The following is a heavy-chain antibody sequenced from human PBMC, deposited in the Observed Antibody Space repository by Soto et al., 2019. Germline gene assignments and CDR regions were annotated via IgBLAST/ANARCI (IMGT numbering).Heavy chain of an antibody. D-gene: IGHD3-10*01. CDR3: ASFRGWPTYCFDY. CDR2: LSYTGST. J-gene: IGHJ4*02. Sequence: QVQLQESGPGLVKPSQTLSLTCSVSGGSISRGGYYWSWIRQHPGKGLEWIGYLSYTGSTSFNPSLKSRLTLSVDTSKNQFSLKLSSVTAADTAVYYCASFRGWPTYCFDYWGQGTLVTVSS. V-gene: IGHV4-31*03. CDR1: GGSISRGGYY.